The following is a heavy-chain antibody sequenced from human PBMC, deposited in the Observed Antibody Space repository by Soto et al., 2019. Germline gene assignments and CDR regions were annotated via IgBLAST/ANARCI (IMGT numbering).Heavy chain of an antibody. J-gene: IGHJ4*02. CDR1: GYTFTSYG. CDR3: AREPNYFDY. CDR2: ISAHNGNK. V-gene: IGHV1-18*01. Sequence: QVQLVQSGAEVKKPGASVKVSCKASGYTFTSYGISWVRQAPGQGLEWMGWISAHNGNKKYAQKLQXXXTLXTDTSTSTAYMELRSLRSDDTAVYYCAREPNYFDYWGQGTLVTVSS.